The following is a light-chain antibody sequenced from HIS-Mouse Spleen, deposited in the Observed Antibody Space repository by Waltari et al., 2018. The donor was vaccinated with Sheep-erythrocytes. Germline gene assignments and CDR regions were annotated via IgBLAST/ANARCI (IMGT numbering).Light chain of an antibody. Sequence: SYELTQPPSVSVSPGQTARITCSGDAFPKKKGYWYQQKLGQGPVLVIYEDRKQPSGIPERFSGSSSGTMATLTISGAQVEDEADYYCYSTDSSGNHVVFGGGTKLTVL. CDR3: YSTDSSGNHVV. J-gene: IGLJ2*01. V-gene: IGLV3-10*01. CDR2: EDR. CDR1: AFPKKK.